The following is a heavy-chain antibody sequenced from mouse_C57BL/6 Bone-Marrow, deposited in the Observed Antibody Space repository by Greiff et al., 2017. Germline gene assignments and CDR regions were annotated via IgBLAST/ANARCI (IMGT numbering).Heavy chain of an antibody. CDR3: ARSGSSYGYFDY. V-gene: IGHV14-4*01. Sequence: EVQLQQSGAELVRPGASVKLSCTASGFNIKDDYMHWVKQRPEQGLEWIGWIDPENGDTEYASKFQGKATITADTSSNTAYLQLSSLTSEDTAVYYCARSGSSYGYFDYWGRGTALTVSA. CDR2: IDPENGDT. CDR1: GFNIKDDY. J-gene: IGHJ2*01. D-gene: IGHD1-1*01.